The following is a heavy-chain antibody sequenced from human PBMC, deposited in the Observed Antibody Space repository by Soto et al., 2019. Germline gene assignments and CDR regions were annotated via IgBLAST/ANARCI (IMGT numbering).Heavy chain of an antibody. D-gene: IGHD5-18*01. CDR3: AGSDTAMLNFAL. J-gene: IGHJ2*01. CDR2: INHSGSH. CDR1: GGSFSGYY. V-gene: IGHV4-34*01. Sequence: SETLSLTCAVYGGSFSGYYWRWIRQPPGKGLEWIGEINHSGSHNYNPSLKLRVTISVDTSKNQFSLKLSSVTAADTAVYYGAGSDTAMLNFALWGRGTLVTVSS.